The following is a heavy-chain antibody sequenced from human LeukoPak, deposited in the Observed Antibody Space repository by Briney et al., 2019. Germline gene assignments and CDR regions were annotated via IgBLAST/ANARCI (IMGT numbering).Heavy chain of an antibody. Sequence: GRSLRLSCAASGFTFSSYGMHWVRQAPGKGLEWVAVISYDGSNKYYADSVKGRFTISRDNSKNTLYLQMNSLRAEDTAVYYCAKGQAADDYWGQGTLVTVSS. CDR2: ISYDGSNK. CDR3: AKGQAADDY. D-gene: IGHD6-25*01. CDR1: GFTFSSYG. J-gene: IGHJ4*02. V-gene: IGHV3-30*18.